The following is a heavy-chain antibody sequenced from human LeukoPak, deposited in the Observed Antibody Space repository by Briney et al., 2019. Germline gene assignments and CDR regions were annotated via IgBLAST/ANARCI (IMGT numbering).Heavy chain of an antibody. CDR3: ARAPYSASHSDY. Sequence: GGSLRLSCAASGFSLRSYAMNWVRQAPGKGLEYVSAISSNGGSTFYVNSVKGRFTISRDNSKNTLYLQMVSLRAEDMAIYYCARAPYSASHSDYWGQGTLVTVSS. CDR2: ISSNGGST. CDR1: GFSLRSYA. J-gene: IGHJ4*02. D-gene: IGHD1-26*01. V-gene: IGHV3-64*01.